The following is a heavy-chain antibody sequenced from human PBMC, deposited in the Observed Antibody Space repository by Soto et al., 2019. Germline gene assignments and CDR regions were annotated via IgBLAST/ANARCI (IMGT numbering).Heavy chain of an antibody. D-gene: IGHD3-16*01. Sequence: GGSLRLSCAASGFTFSSYEMNWVRQAPGKGLEWVSYISSSGSTIYYADSVKGRFTISRDNAKNSLYLQMNSLRAEDTAVYYCARVGARGYFDYWGQGTLDTVSS. CDR2: ISSSGSTI. J-gene: IGHJ4*02. CDR3: ARVGARGYFDY. V-gene: IGHV3-48*03. CDR1: GFTFSSYE.